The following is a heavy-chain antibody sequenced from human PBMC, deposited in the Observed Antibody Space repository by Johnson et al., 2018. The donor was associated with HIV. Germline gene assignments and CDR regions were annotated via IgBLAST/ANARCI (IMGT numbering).Heavy chain of an antibody. CDR1: GFIVRSNY. Sequence: VQLVESGGGVVQPGRSLRLSCAASGFIVRSNYMNWVRQAPGKGLEWVSGSNWNGGSTGYADSVKGRFTNSRDNAKNSLYMQMNSLGAEDTAVYYCARVRAAVAYGGGAFDIWGQGTMVTVSS. V-gene: IGHV3-20*04. CDR3: ARVRAAVAYGGGAFDI. CDR2: SNWNGGST. D-gene: IGHD6-19*01. J-gene: IGHJ3*02.